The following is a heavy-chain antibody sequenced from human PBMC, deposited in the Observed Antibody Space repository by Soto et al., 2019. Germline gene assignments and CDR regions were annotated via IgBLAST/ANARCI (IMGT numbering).Heavy chain of an antibody. Sequence: WGSLRLSCAASGFTFSSYGMHWVRQAPGKGLEWVAVIWYDGSNKYYADSVKGRFTISRDNSKNTLYLQMNSLRAEDTAVYYCARDGYSSADDAFDIWGQGTMVTVSS. J-gene: IGHJ3*02. D-gene: IGHD6-19*01. CDR3: ARDGYSSADDAFDI. CDR1: GFTFSSYG. CDR2: IWYDGSNK. V-gene: IGHV3-33*01.